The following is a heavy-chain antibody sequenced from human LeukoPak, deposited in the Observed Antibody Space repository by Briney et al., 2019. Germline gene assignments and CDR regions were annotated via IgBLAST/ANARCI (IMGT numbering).Heavy chain of an antibody. V-gene: IGHV3-48*02. Sequence: GGSLRLSCAASGLTFRSYWMNWVRQAPGKGLEWVSHITASGTAMFYADSVKGRFTISRDNAKNSLYLQMNSLRDEDTAVYYCASSGSYRFDYWGQGTLVTVSS. CDR3: ASSGSYRFDY. CDR1: GLTFRSYW. J-gene: IGHJ4*02. D-gene: IGHD1-26*01. CDR2: ITASGTAM.